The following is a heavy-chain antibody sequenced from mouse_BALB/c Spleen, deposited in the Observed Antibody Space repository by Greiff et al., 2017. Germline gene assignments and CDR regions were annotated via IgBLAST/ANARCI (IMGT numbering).Heavy chain of an antibody. CDR3: ARSDVPHRYDAWFAY. CDR2: IYPGGGYT. J-gene: IGHJ3*01. V-gene: IGHV1-63*02. D-gene: IGHD2-14*01. CDR1: GYTFTNYW. Sequence: QVQLKESGAELVRPGTSVKISCKASGYTFTNYWLGWVKQRPGHGLEWIGDIYPGGGYTNYNEKFKGKATLTADTSSSTAYMQLSSLTSEDSAVYFCARSDVPHRYDAWFAYWGQGTLVTVSA.